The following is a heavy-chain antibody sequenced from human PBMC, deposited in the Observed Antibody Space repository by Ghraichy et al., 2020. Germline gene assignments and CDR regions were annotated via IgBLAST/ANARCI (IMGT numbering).Heavy chain of an antibody. CDR1: GFTFSDYY. CDR2: ISSSGSTI. Sequence: GGSRLSCAASGFTFSDYYMSWIRQAPGKGLEWVSYISSSGSTIYYADSVKGRFTISRDNAKNSLYLQMNSLRAEDTAVYYCARMYVVVVAAFDYWGQGTLVTVSS. D-gene: IGHD2-15*01. J-gene: IGHJ4*02. CDR3: ARMYVVVVAAFDY. V-gene: IGHV3-11*01.